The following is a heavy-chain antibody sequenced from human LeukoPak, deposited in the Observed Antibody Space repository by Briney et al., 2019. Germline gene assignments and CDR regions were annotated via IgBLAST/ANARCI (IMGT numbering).Heavy chain of an antibody. CDR2: ISWNSGSI. D-gene: IGHD3-22*01. V-gene: IGHV3-9*01. CDR1: GFTFDDYA. J-gene: IGHJ4*02. CDR3: AKDLYYDSSGIY. Sequence: SGGSLRLSCAASGFTFDDYAMHWVRQAPGKGLEWVSGISWNSGSIGYADSVKGRFTISRDNSKNTLYLQMNSLRAEDTAVYYCAKDLYYDSSGIYWGQGTLVTVSS.